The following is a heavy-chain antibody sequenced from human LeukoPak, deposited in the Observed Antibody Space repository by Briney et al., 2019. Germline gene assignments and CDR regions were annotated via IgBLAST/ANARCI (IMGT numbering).Heavy chain of an antibody. CDR2: INHSGST. V-gene: IGHV4-34*01. J-gene: IGHJ4*02. Sequence: SETLSLTCAVYGGSFSGYYWSWIRQPPGKGLEWIGEINHSGSTNYNPSLRSRVTISVDTSKNQFSLKLTSATAADTAVYYCARLWFGPIDYWGQGTLVTVSS. CDR1: GGSFSGYY. CDR3: ARLWFGPIDY. D-gene: IGHD3-10*01.